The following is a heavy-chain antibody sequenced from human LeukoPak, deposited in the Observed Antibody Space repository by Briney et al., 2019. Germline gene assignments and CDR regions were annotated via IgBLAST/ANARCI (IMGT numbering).Heavy chain of an antibody. CDR3: ARGYSYGNYYMDV. V-gene: IGHV4-34*01. Sequence: PSETLPLTCAVYGGSFSGYYWSWIRQPPGKGLEWIGEINHSGSTNYNPSLKSRVTISVDTSKNQFSLKLSSVTAADTAVYYCARGYSYGNYYMDVWGKGTTVTVSS. J-gene: IGHJ6*03. D-gene: IGHD5-18*01. CDR2: INHSGST. CDR1: GGSFSGYY.